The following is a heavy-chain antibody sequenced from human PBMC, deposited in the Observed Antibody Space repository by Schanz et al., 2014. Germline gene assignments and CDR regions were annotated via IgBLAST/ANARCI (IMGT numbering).Heavy chain of an antibody. Sequence: QVQLVQSAPEVKKPGASVKLSCKASGYSFTTYGLNWVRQAPGQGPEWMGWISAFDDKTDYAQDFQGKLIMTTDTSTATIYMDLRGMRSDGTAADDCARETTVSTGGAYDDWGQGTMVTVSS. CDR1: GYSFTTYG. CDR3: ARETTVSTGGAYDD. CDR2: ISAFDDKT. J-gene: IGHJ4*03. D-gene: IGHD4-4*01. V-gene: IGHV1-18*01.